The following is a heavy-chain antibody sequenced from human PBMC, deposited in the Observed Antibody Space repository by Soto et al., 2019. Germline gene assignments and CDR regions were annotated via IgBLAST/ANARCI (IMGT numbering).Heavy chain of an antibody. V-gene: IGHV3-21*01. CDR2: ISSSSSYI. CDR3: ARDGDVVVVTANPYYFDY. J-gene: IGHJ4*02. CDR1: GFTFSSYR. Sequence: GALRLSCAAFGFTFSSYRMNWVRQAPGKGLEWVSSISSSSSYIYYADSVKGRFTISRHNAKNSLSLQMNSLRAEDTAVYYCARDGDVVVVTANPYYFDYWGQGTLVTVSS. D-gene: IGHD2-21*02.